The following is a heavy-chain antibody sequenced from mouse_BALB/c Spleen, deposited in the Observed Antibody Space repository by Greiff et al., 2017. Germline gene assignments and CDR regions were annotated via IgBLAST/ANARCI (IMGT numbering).Heavy chain of an antibody. J-gene: IGHJ4*01. CDR1: GFTFSSFG. CDR3: ARSLWLRRGSYYAMDY. CDR2: ISSGSSTI. V-gene: IGHV5-17*02. D-gene: IGHD2-2*01. Sequence: DVKLVESGGGLVQPGGSRKLSCAASGFTFSSFGMHWVRQAPEKGLEWVAYISSGSSTIYYADTVKGRFTISRDNPKNTLFLQMTSLRSEDTAMYYCARSLWLRRGSYYAMDYWGQGTSVTVSS.